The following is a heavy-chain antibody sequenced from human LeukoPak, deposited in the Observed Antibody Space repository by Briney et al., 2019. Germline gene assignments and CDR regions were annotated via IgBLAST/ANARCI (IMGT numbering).Heavy chain of an antibody. J-gene: IGHJ4*02. Sequence: GGSLRLSCAASGFLFNTFCLGWVRQAPGKGLEWVANINEDGSEKYYVDSVKGRFTLSRDNAKGSLYLQMTGLRAEDTAVYYCVREYFYNSSGYRALRYWGQGTLVTVSS. D-gene: IGHD3-22*01. CDR3: VREYFYNSSGYRALRY. CDR1: GFLFNTFC. V-gene: IGHV3-7*01. CDR2: INEDGSEK.